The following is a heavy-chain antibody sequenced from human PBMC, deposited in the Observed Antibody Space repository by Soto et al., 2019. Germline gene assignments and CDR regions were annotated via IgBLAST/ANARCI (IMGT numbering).Heavy chain of an antibody. J-gene: IGHJ4*02. CDR1: DGSISSGAYS. D-gene: IGHD2-2*01. CDR3: ARVPDY. Sequence: LQLQESGSGLVKPSQTLSLTCAVSDGSISSGAYSWSWIRQPPGKGLEWIGYMYHSGSTYYNPSLKSRVTISIDRSKNQFSLKLSSVTAADTAVYNCARVPDYWGQGILVTVSS. V-gene: IGHV4-30-2*01. CDR2: MYHSGST.